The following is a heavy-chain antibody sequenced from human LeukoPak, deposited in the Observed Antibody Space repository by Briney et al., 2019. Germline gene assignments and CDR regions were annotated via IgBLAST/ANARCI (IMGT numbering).Heavy chain of an antibody. CDR2: ISYDGSNK. CDR1: GFTFSGSS. Sequence: GGSLRLSCAASGFTFSGSSIHWVRQAPGKGLEWVAVISYDGSNKYYADSVKGRFTISRDNSKNTLYLQMNSLRVEDTAVYYCAPEGDGYILFDYWGQGTLVTVSS. V-gene: IGHV3-30*04. J-gene: IGHJ4*02. D-gene: IGHD5-24*01. CDR3: APEGDGYILFDY.